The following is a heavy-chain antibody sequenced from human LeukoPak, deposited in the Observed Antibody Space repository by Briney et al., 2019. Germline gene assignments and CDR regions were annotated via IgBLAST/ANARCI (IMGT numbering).Heavy chain of an antibody. D-gene: IGHD2-15*01. CDR2: ISAYNGNT. Sequence: ASVKVSCKASVYTFTSYGISWVRQAPGQGLEWRGWISAYNGNTNYAQKLQGRVTMTTDTSTSTAYVELRSLRSDDTAVYYCASRSCGGGNCYPMGGFDPWGQGTLVTVSS. CDR1: VYTFTSYG. J-gene: IGHJ5*02. V-gene: IGHV1-18*01. CDR3: ASRSCGGGNCYPMGGFDP.